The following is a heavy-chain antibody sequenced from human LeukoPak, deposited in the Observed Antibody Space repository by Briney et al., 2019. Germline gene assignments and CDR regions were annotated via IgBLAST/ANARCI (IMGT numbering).Heavy chain of an antibody. CDR2: MNPNSGNT. CDR1: GYTFTSYD. CDR3: ARNRITMVRGVKGNWFDP. J-gene: IGHJ5*02. Sequence: APVKVSCKASGYTFTSYDINWVRQATGQGLEWMGWMNPNSGNTGYAQKFQGRVTMTRNTSISTAYMELSSLRSEDTAVYYCARNRITMVRGVKGNWFDPWGQGTLVTVSS. V-gene: IGHV1-8*01. D-gene: IGHD3-10*01.